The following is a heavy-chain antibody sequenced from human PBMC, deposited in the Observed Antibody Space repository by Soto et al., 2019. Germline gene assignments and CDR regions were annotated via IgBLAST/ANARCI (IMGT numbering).Heavy chain of an antibody. D-gene: IGHD1-1*01. J-gene: IGHJ6*02. CDR3: ARGQLTYYGMDV. CDR2: TFYKSKWYN. Sequence: QVPLQQSGPGLVKPSQTLSLTCAISGDSVSRYSAAWNWIRQSPSRGLEWLGRTFYKSKWYNECSESVKSRITINADTSKNQFSLQLNSVTPEDTAVYYCARGQLTYYGMDVWGQGTTVTVSS. V-gene: IGHV6-1*01. CDR1: GDSVSRYSAA.